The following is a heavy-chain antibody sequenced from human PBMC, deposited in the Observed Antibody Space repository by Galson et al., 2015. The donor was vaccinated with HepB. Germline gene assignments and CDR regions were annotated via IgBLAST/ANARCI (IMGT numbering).Heavy chain of an antibody. V-gene: IGHV3-21*01. CDR1: GFTFSSYS. J-gene: IGHJ6*02. CDR2: ISSSSSYI. CDR3: ARDRYFDWLLYSAVDYYYGMDV. Sequence: SLRLSCAASGFTFSSYSMNWVRQAPGKGLEWVSSISSSSSYIYYADSVKGRFTISRDNAKNSLYLQMNSLRAEDTAVYYCARDRYFDWLLYSAVDYYYGMDVWGQGTTVTVSS. D-gene: IGHD3-9*01.